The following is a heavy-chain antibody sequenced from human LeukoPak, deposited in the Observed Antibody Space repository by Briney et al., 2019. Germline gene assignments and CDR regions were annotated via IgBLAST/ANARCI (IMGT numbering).Heavy chain of an antibody. J-gene: IGHJ2*01. V-gene: IGHV4-59*01. CDR1: GVSISSYY. CDR2: IYYSGST. CDR3: ARVGTHWYFNL. Sequence: SETLSLTCTVSGVSISSYYWSWIRQPPGKGLEWIGYIYYSGSTNYNPSLKSRVTISVDTSKNQFSLKLSSVTAADTAVYYCARVGTHWYFNLWGRGTLVTVSS.